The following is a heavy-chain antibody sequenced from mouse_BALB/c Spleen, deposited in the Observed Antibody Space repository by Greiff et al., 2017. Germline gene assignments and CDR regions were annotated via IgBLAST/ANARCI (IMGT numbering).Heavy chain of an antibody. Sequence: EVHLVESGGGLVQPGGSLKLSCAASGFTFSSYTMSWVRQTPEKRLEWVAYISNGGGSTYYPDTVKGRFTISRDNAKNTLYLQMSSLKSEDTAMYYCARHGAWFAYWGQGTLVTVSA. V-gene: IGHV5-12-2*01. CDR1: GFTFSSYT. J-gene: IGHJ3*01. CDR3: ARHGAWFAY. CDR2: ISNGGGST.